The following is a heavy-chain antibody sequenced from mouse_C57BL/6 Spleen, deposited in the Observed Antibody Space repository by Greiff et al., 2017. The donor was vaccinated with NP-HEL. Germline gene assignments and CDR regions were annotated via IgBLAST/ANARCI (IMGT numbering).Heavy chain of an antibody. CDR3: ARQDYGSSYVGAMDY. Sequence: DVKLVESGGGLVKPGGSLKLSCAASGFTFSSYTMSWVRQTPEKRLEWVATISGGGGNTYYPDSVKGRFTISRDNAKNTLYLQMSSLRSEDTALYYCARQDYGSSYVGAMDYWGQGTSVTVSS. V-gene: IGHV5-9*01. D-gene: IGHD1-1*01. J-gene: IGHJ4*01. CDR2: ISGGGGNT. CDR1: GFTFSSYT.